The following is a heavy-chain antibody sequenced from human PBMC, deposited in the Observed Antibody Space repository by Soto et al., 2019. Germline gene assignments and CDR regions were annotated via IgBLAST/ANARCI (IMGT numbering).Heavy chain of an antibody. CDR2: ISYDGSNK. J-gene: IGHJ6*02. V-gene: IGHV3-30*18. CDR1: GFTFSSYG. CDR3: AKGLHPIVVVITTTVNYGMDV. Sequence: GSLRLSCAASGFTFSSYGMHWVRQAPGKGLEWVAVISYDGSNKYYADSVKGRFTISRDNSKNTLYLQMNSLRAEDTAVYYCAKGLHPIVVVITTTVNYGMDVWGQGTTVTVSS. D-gene: IGHD3-22*01.